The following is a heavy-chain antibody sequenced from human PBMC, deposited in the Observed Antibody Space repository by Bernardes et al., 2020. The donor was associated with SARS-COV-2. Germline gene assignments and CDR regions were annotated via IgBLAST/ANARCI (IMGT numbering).Heavy chain of an antibody. V-gene: IGHV3-74*01. CDR1: GFTFSTYW. CDR2: INIDGSST. J-gene: IGHJ3*02. CDR3: ARVRASLTLHAFDI. D-gene: IGHD2-21*02. Sequence: GSLRLSCAASGFTFSTYWMHWVRQAPGEGLVWVSRINIDGSSTSYADSVKGRFTISRDNAKNTLYLQMNTLRAEDTAVYYCARVRASLTLHAFDIWGQGTMVSVS.